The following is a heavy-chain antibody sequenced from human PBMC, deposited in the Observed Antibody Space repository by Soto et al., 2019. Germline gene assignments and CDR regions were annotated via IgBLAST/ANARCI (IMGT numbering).Heavy chain of an antibody. CDR1: GGSFKGGSYS. CDR3: ARDFAYFDS. CDR2: VYHTGRT. J-gene: IGHJ4*02. V-gene: IGHV4-61*01. D-gene: IGHD3-3*01. Sequence: PSETLSLTCTVSGGSFKGGSYSWSRIRPPPGKGLEWIGYVYHTGRTSYNPSLKSRVSISMDTSKNQFSLNLDSVTAADTAVYFCARDFAYFDSWGQGTLVTVSS.